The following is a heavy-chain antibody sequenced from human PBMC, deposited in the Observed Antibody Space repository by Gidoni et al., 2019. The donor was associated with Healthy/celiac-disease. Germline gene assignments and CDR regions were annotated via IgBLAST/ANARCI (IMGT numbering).Heavy chain of an antibody. J-gene: IGHJ1*01. Sequence: EVQLLESGGGLVQPGGSLRLSCAASGFTFSRYAMSWVRQAPGKGLEWVSAISGSGGSTYYADSVKGRFTISRDNSKNTLYLQMNSLRAEDTAVYYCATQDYYDSSGYYRHWGQGTLVTVSS. D-gene: IGHD3-22*01. CDR2: ISGSGGST. CDR1: GFTFSRYA. V-gene: IGHV3-23*01. CDR3: ATQDYYDSSGYYRH.